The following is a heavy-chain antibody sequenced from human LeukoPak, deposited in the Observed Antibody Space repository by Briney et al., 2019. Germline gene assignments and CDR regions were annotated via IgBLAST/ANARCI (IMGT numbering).Heavy chain of an antibody. CDR2: IYYSGST. CDR1: GGSISSSSYY. D-gene: IGHD6-13*01. CDR3: ARNPGIAAPFDY. Sequence: PSETLSLTCTVSGGSISSSSYYWGWIRQPPGKGLEWIGSIYYSGSTYYNPSLKSRVTISVDTSKNQFSLKLSSVTAADTAVYYCARNPGIAAPFDYWGQGTLVTVSS. J-gene: IGHJ4*02. V-gene: IGHV4-39*01.